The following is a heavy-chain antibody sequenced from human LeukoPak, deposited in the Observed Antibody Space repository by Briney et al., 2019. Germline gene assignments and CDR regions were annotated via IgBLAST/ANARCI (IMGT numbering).Heavy chain of an antibody. V-gene: IGHV4-34*01. CDR3: AREGGELWFGESSDAFDI. Sequence: SETLSLTCAVYGGSFSGYYWSWIRQPPGKGLEWIGEINHSGSTNYNPSLKSRVTISVDTSKNQFSLKLSSVTAADTAVYYCAREGGELWFGESSDAFDIWGQGTMVTVSS. J-gene: IGHJ3*02. CDR2: INHSGST. D-gene: IGHD3-10*01. CDR1: GGSFSGYY.